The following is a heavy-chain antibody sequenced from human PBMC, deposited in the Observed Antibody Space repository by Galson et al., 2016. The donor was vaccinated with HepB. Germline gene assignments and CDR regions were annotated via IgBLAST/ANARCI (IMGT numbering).Heavy chain of an antibody. Sequence: QSGAEVKKSGESLKISCKGSGSSISNYWIAWVRQMPGKGLEWMGIIYPGDSDTRYSPSFQGRVTISADRSISTAYLQWSSLKASDTAMYFCARQRGYDRKFDYWGQGTLVSVSS. CDR2: IYPGDSDT. J-gene: IGHJ4*02. CDR3: ARQRGYDRKFDY. CDR1: GSSISNYW. D-gene: IGHD5-12*01. V-gene: IGHV5-51*01.